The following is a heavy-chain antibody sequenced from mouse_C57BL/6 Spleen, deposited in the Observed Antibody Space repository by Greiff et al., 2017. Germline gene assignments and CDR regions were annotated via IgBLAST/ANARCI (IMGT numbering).Heavy chain of an antibody. CDR3: ASGNYGPYFDY. D-gene: IGHD2-1*01. CDR2: ISYDGSN. Sequence: EVQLVESGPGLVKPSQSLSLTCSVTGYSITSGYYWNWIRQFPGNKLEWMGYISYDGSNNYNPSLKNRISITRDTSKNQFFLKLNSVTTEDTATYYCASGNYGPYFDYWGQGTTLTVSS. J-gene: IGHJ2*01. CDR1: GYSITSGYY. V-gene: IGHV3-6*01.